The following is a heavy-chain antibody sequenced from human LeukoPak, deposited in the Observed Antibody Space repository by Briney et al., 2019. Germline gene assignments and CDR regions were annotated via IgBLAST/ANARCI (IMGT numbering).Heavy chain of an antibody. V-gene: IGHV3-23*01. D-gene: IGHD3-9*01. Sequence: PGGSLRLSCAASGFTFSSYAMSWVRQAPGKGLEWVSAISGSGGSTYYADSVKGRFTISRDNSKNTLYLQMNSLRAEDTAVYYCAKESAYYDILTGYYSFDYWGRGTLVTVSS. J-gene: IGHJ4*02. CDR1: GFTFSSYA. CDR3: AKESAYYDILTGYYSFDY. CDR2: ISGSGGST.